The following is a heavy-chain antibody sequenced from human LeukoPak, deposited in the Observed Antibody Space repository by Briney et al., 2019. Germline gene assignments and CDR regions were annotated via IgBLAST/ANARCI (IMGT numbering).Heavy chain of an antibody. CDR2: ISGSGGST. Sequence: GGSLRLSCAASGFTFSSYAMSWVRQAPGKGMGWVSAISGSGGSTYYADSVKGRFTISRDNSKNTMYLQMNSLRAEDTAVYYCAKARGYSYGYDIYFDYWGQGTMVTVSS. CDR3: AKARGYSYGYDIYFDY. V-gene: IGHV3-23*01. D-gene: IGHD5-18*01. J-gene: IGHJ4*02. CDR1: GFTFSSYA.